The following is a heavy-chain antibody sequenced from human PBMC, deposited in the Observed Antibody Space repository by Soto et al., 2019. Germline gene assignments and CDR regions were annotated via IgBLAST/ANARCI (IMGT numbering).Heavy chain of an antibody. V-gene: IGHV3-33*01. Sequence: QVNLVESGGGVVRPGTSLRLSCGASGFAFSDHGMHWVRQAPDRGLEWVGIIWDDGDNKFYGDSVKGRFTISRDNSKNTLYRHMTGLTTDDTAIYYCARDAGARGAIIDYLDSWGQGTLVTVSS. J-gene: IGHJ4*02. CDR1: GFAFSDHG. CDR3: ARDAGARGAIIDYLDS. D-gene: IGHD3-10*01. CDR2: IWDDGDNK.